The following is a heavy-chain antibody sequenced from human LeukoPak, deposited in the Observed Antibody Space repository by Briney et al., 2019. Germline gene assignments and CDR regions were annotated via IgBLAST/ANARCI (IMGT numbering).Heavy chain of an antibody. Sequence: SETLSLTCTVSGGSISSSSYYWGWIRQPPGKGLEWIGSIYYSGSTYYNPSLKSRVTISVDTSKNQFSLKLSSVTAADTAVYYCARHRKGYYGSGSYRLNYFDYWGQGTLVTVSS. CDR3: ARHRKGYYGSGSYRLNYFDY. D-gene: IGHD3-10*01. CDR2: IYYSGST. V-gene: IGHV4-39*01. CDR1: GGSISSSSYY. J-gene: IGHJ4*02.